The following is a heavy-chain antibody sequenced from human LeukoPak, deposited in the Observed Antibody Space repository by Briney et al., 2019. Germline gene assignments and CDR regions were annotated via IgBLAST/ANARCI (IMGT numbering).Heavy chain of an antibody. Sequence: GGSLRLSCAASGFTFSSYAMHWVRQAPGKGLEWVAFIRYDETTKFYADSVEGRFTISRDNSKNTLYLQMTSLRVEDTAVYSCAKTGFQWGDYYYYMDVWGKGTTVTVSS. CDR3: AKTGFQWGDYYYYMDV. V-gene: IGHV3-30*02. CDR2: IRYDETTK. D-gene: IGHD1-14*01. CDR1: GFTFSSYA. J-gene: IGHJ6*03.